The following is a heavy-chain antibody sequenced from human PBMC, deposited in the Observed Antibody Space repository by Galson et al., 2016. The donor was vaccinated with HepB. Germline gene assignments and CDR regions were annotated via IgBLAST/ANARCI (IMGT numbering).Heavy chain of an antibody. V-gene: IGHV4-39*01. CDR2: IYYTGTT. Sequence: SETLSLTCTVSGGSISSGSSYWGWIRQSPGMGLEWIGSIYYTGTTYFNPSLRTRVTISIDTSQNQFYLKSNSVTAADTAVYFWARRVSTLTQNWFDPWGQGTLVTVSS. D-gene: IGHD4-23*01. CDR1: GGSISSGSSY. CDR3: ARRVSTLTQNWFDP. J-gene: IGHJ5*02.